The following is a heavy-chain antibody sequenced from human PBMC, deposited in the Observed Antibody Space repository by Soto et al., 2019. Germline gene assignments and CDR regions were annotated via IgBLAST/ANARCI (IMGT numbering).Heavy chain of an antibody. J-gene: IGHJ4*02. Sequence: QVQLQQWGAGLLKPSETLSLTCAVYGGSFSGYYWSWIRQPPGKGLEWIGEINHSGSTNYNPSLKSRVTISVDTSKNQFSLKLSSVTAADTAVYYCARGQGYNWNDAPGDYWGQGTLVTVSS. D-gene: IGHD1-1*01. CDR2: INHSGST. V-gene: IGHV4-34*01. CDR1: GGSFSGYY. CDR3: ARGQGYNWNDAPGDY.